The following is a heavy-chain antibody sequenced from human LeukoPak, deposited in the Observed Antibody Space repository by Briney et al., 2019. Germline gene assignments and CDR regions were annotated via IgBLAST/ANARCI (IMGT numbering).Heavy chain of an antibody. CDR1: GYRFISNY. D-gene: IGHD2-21*02. Sequence: ASVKVSCKASGYRFISNYIQWVRQAPGLGPEWMGWMHPGNGNTRYAEKFQGRVTMTRDTSINTAYMDLSNLRSDDTAVYYCAREGSYCVGGDCYSFDFWGQGTPITVSS. CDR3: AREGSYCVGGDCYSFDF. CDR2: MHPGNGNT. V-gene: IGHV1-2*02. J-gene: IGHJ4*02.